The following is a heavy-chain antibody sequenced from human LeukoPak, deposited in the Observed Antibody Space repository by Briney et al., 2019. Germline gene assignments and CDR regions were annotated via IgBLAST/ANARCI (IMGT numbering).Heavy chain of an antibody. J-gene: IGHJ3*02. CDR1: GFTFSSYA. V-gene: IGHV3-23*01. D-gene: IGHD3-22*01. CDR3: AKATTADYYDSSGYFIPAFDI. Sequence: PGGSLRLSCAASGFTFSSYAMSWVRQAPGKGLEWVSAISGSGGVTYFADSLQGRFTISRDNSKNTLYLQMISVRAEDTAVYYCAKATTADYYDSSGYFIPAFDIWGQGTMLTVSS. CDR2: ISGSGGVT.